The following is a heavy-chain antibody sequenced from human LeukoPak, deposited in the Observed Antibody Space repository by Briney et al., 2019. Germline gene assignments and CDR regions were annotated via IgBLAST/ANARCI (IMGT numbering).Heavy chain of an antibody. CDR2: INPNSGGT. CDR3: ARSYYDILTGTYYYYYMDV. V-gene: IGHV1-2*02. D-gene: IGHD3-9*01. CDR1: GYTFTGYY. J-gene: IGHJ6*03. Sequence: ASVKVSCKAAGYTFTGYYMHWVRQAPGQGLEWMGWINPNSGGTNYAQKFQGRVTMTRDTSISTAYMELSRLRSDDTAVYYCARSYYDILTGTYYYYYMDVWGKGTTVTISS.